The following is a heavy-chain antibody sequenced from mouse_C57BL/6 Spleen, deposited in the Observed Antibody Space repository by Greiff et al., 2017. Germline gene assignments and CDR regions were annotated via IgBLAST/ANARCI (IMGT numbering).Heavy chain of an antibody. D-gene: IGHD3-2*02. V-gene: IGHV7-3*01. CDR1: GFTFTDYY. CDR2: IRNKANGYTT. CDR3: ASLRQLSSYAMDY. Sequence: EVQGVESGGGLVQPGGSLSLSCAASGFTFTDYYMSWVRQPPGKALEWLGFIRNKANGYTTEYSAPVKGRFTISRDNSQSILYLQMNALRAEDSATYYCASLRQLSSYAMDYWGQGTSVTVSS. J-gene: IGHJ4*01.